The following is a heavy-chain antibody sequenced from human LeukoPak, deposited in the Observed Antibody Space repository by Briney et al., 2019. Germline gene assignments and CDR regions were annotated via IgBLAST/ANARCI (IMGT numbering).Heavy chain of an antibody. Sequence: SETLSLTCSVSDGSINSYYWNWIRRPPGKGLEWIGYIYYNGNTNYSPSLKSRVTMSVDTSKNLFSLRVSSVTAADTAVYYCARASYRAFYIWGQGTMVTVSS. CDR2: IYYNGNT. CDR3: ARASYRAFYI. CDR1: DGSINSYY. J-gene: IGHJ3*02. D-gene: IGHD4-11*01. V-gene: IGHV4-59*01.